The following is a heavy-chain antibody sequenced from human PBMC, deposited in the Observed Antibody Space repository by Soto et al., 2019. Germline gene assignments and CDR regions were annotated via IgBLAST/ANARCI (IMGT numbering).Heavy chain of an antibody. Sequence: QVQLVESGGGVVQPGRSLRLSCAASGFTFSSYGMHWVRQAPGKGLEWVAVISYDGSNKYYADSMKGRFTISRDNSKNTLYLQMNSLRAEDTAVYYCAKDAGYCSSTSCHRVPGWYFDLWGRGTLVTVSS. CDR3: AKDAGYCSSTSCHRVPGWYFDL. CDR1: GFTFSSYG. V-gene: IGHV3-30*18. D-gene: IGHD2-2*01. CDR2: ISYDGSNK. J-gene: IGHJ2*01.